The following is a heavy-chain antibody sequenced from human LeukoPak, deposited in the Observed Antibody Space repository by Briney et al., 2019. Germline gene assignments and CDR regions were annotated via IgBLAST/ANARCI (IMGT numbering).Heavy chain of an antibody. Sequence: GGSLRLSCAVSGFTVSSNYMSWVRQAPGKGLEWVSIIYSGGSTYYADSVKGRFTISRDTSKNTLYLQMNSLRAEDTAVYYCAELGITMIGGVWGKGTTVTISS. CDR2: IYSGGST. CDR1: GFTVSSNY. D-gene: IGHD3-10*02. V-gene: IGHV3-66*01. J-gene: IGHJ6*04. CDR3: AELGITMIGGV.